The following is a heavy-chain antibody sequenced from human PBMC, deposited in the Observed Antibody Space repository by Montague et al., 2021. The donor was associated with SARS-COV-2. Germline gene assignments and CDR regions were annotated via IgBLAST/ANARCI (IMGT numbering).Heavy chain of an antibody. CDR2: VYYNGNT. Sequence: SETLSLTCNVSGGSLSSYYWSWIRQPPGKGLEWIGYVYYNGNTNYNPSLKSRIILSVDTSKNHFSLKVSSVTAADTAVYYCARGSKWSHYCDYWGQGTLVTVSA. V-gene: IGHV4-59*01. CDR1: GGSLSSYY. D-gene: IGHD2-15*01. CDR3: ARGSKWSHYCDY. J-gene: IGHJ4*02.